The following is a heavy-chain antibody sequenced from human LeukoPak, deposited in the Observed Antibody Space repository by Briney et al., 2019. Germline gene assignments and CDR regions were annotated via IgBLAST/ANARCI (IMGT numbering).Heavy chain of an antibody. CDR3: AKDYGDQ. CDR2: ISGSGGSA. Sequence: GGSLRLSCAASGFTFSSYAMSWVRQAPGKGLEWVSAISGSGGSAYYADSVKGRFTISRDNSKNTVFLDMNNLRVDDTAVYYCAKDYGDQWGQGTRVTVSS. CDR1: GFTFSSYA. V-gene: IGHV3-23*01. J-gene: IGHJ4*02. D-gene: IGHD3-10*01.